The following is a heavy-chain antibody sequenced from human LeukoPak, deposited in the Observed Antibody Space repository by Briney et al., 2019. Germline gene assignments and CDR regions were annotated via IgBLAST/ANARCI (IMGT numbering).Heavy chain of an antibody. D-gene: IGHD6-19*01. CDR1: GGTFSSYA. CDR3: ATHCIAVACNFDY. CDR2: ISAYNGNT. Sequence: ASVKVSCKASGGTFSSYAISWVRQAPGQGLEWMGWISAYNGNTNYAQKLQGRVTMTTDTSTSTAYMELRSLRSDDTAVYYCATHCIAVACNFDYWGQGTLVTVSS. V-gene: IGHV1-18*01. J-gene: IGHJ4*02.